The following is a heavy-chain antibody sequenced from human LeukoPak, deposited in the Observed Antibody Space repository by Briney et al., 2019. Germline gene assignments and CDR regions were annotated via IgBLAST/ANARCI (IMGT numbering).Heavy chain of an antibody. CDR3: AFPELLRGDDAFDI. D-gene: IGHD2-15*01. J-gene: IGHJ3*02. Sequence: ASVMVSCRASGYTFTGYYMHWVRQAPGQGLEWMGRINPNSGGTNYAQKFQGRVTMTRDTSISTAYMELSRLRSDDTAVYYCAFPELLRGDDAFDIWGQGTMVTVSS. CDR2: INPNSGGT. V-gene: IGHV1-2*06. CDR1: GYTFTGYY.